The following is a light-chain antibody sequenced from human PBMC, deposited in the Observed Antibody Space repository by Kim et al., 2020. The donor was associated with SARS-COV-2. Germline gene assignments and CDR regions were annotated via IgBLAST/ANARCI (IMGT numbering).Light chain of an antibody. CDR1: QSVSSNF. CDR2: SAS. V-gene: IGKV3-20*01. J-gene: IGKJ1*01. CDR3: QQYATSPGT. Sequence: ENVLTQSPGTLSLSPGERATLSCRASQSVSSNFLAWYQQKAGQAPRLVIYSASSRASGIPDRFSGSGSGTDFTLTISTLEPEDFAVYYCQQYATSPGTFGQGTKMDIK.